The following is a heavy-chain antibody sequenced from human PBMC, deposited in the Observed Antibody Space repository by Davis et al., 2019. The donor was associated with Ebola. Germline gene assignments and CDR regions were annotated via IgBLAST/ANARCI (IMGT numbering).Heavy chain of an antibody. Sequence: SLITSCNASGYSSTCYCTGSLRQMPAKGLEWMGIIYPGDSDTRYSPSFQVQVTISTDKSITTVYLQWSSLEASDTAMYYCARRRASDTTDYWSQGTLVTVSS. CDR1: GYSSTCYC. J-gene: IGHJ4*02. D-gene: IGHD1-14*01. V-gene: IGHV5-51*02. CDR3: ARRRASDTTDY. CDR2: IYPGDSDT.